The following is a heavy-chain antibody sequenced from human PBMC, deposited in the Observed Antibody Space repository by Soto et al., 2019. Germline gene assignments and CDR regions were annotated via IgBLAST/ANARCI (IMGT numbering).Heavy chain of an antibody. D-gene: IGHD3-3*01. CDR1: GFTFSSYS. V-gene: IGHV3-21*01. Sequence: EVQLVESGGGLVKPGGSLRLSCAASGFTFSSYSMNWVRQALGKGLEWVSSISSSSSYIYYADSVKGRFTISRDNAKNSLYLQMNSLRAEDTAVYYCARAQDFWSGAPDYWGQGTLVTVSS. J-gene: IGHJ4*02. CDR2: ISSSSSYI. CDR3: ARAQDFWSGAPDY.